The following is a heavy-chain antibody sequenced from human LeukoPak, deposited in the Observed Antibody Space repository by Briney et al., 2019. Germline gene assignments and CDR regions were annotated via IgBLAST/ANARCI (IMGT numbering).Heavy chain of an antibody. J-gene: IGHJ4*02. V-gene: IGHV3-30*02. CDR2: IRYDGSNK. CDR3: AKEDYDILTGSAFDY. CDR1: GFTFSSYG. Sequence: GGSLRLSCAASGFTFSSYGMHWVRQAPGKGLEWVAFIRYDGSNKYYADSVRGRFTISRDNYKNTLYLQMNSLRAEDTAVYYCAKEDYDILTGSAFDYWGQGTLVTVSS. D-gene: IGHD3-9*01.